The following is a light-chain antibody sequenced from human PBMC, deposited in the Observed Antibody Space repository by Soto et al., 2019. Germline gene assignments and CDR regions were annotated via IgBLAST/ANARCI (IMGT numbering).Light chain of an antibody. J-gene: IGKJ1*01. CDR3: QQYNSYSKT. CDR2: DAS. Sequence: DIQMTQSPSSLSASVGGRVTITCQASQDINNFVNWYQQKPGKAPKLLIYDASTLKTGVPSRFSGSGSGTEFTLTISSLQPDDFATYYCQQYNSYSKTFGQGTKVDI. V-gene: IGKV1-33*01. CDR1: QDINNF.